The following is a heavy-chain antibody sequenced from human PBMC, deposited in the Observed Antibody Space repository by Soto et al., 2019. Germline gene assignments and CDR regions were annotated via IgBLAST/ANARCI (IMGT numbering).Heavy chain of an antibody. V-gene: IGHV4-34*01. CDR3: ARGRTPKKAYYYYYYMDV. D-gene: IGHD2-15*01. CDR1: GGCFSGYY. J-gene: IGHJ6*03. CDR2: INHSGST. Sequence: SETLSLTCAVYGGCFSGYYWSWIRQPPRKGLEWIGEINHSGSTNYNPSLKSRVTISVDTSKNQFSLKLSSVTAADTAVYYCARGRTPKKAYYYYYYMDVWGKGTTVTVSS.